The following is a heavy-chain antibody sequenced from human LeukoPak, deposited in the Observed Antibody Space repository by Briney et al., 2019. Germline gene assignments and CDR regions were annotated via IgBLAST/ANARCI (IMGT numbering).Heavy chain of an antibody. V-gene: IGHV3-74*01. D-gene: IGHD3-22*01. Sequence: GGSLRLSCVASGFTFSSYWMHWVRQAPGKGLVWVSRINPEETTTSYADSVKGRFTISRDNTKNTLYLNMNSLRADDTAMYYCVNIYYASESWGRGTLVTVSS. J-gene: IGHJ5*02. CDR3: VNIYYASES. CDR2: INPEETTT. CDR1: GFTFSSYW.